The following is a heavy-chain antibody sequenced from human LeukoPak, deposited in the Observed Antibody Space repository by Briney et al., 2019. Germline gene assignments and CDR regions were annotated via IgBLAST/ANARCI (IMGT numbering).Heavy chain of an antibody. J-gene: IGHJ4*02. D-gene: IGHD2-8*01. CDR3: ARDRGYCTNGVCSDAYYFDY. CDR2: VSGSGDTT. CDR1: RFTFSSYA. V-gene: IGHV3-23*01. Sequence: TGGSLRLSCAASRFTFSSYAMTWVRQAPGKGLEWVSAVSGSGDTTYYADSVKGRFTISRDNSKNTLYLQMNSLRAEDTAVYYCARDRGYCTNGVCSDAYYFDYWGQGTLVTVSS.